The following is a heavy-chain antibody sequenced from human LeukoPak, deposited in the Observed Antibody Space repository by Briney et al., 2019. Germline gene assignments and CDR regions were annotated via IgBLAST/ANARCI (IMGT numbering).Heavy chain of an antibody. CDR3: AGGPDYYDSSGYYRNDY. D-gene: IGHD3-22*01. CDR1: GGTFSSYA. J-gene: IGHJ4*02. CDR2: IIPIFGTA. V-gene: IGHV1-69*13. Sequence: SVKVSCKASGGTFSSYAISWVRQAPGQGLEWMGGIIPIFGTADYAQKFQGRVTITADESTSTAYMELSSLRSEDTAVYYCAGGPDYYDSSGYYRNDYWGQGTLVTVSS.